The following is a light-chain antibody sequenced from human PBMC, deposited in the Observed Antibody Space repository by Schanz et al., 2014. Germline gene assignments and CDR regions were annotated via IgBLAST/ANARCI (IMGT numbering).Light chain of an antibody. Sequence: ENVLTQSPGTLSLSPGERATLSCRASQSVTNNFLAWYQQKPGQAPTLLIYGASSRATGIPDRFSGSGSGTDFTLTISSLEPEDFAVYYCQQYNIWPLSFGGGTKVEIK. CDR3: QQYNIWPLS. J-gene: IGKJ4*01. CDR2: GAS. V-gene: IGKV3-20*01. CDR1: QSVTNNF.